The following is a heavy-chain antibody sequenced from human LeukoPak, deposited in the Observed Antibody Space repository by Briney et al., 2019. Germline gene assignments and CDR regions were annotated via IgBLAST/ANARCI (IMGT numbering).Heavy chain of an antibody. CDR1: GFTFSSYA. CDR3: AREDY. V-gene: IGHV3-30-3*01. CDR2: ISYDGSNK. J-gene: IGHJ4*02. Sequence: GRSLRLSCAASGFTFSSYAMHWVRQAPGKGLEWVAVISYDGSNKYYADSVKGRFTISRDNSKNTLYLQMNSLRAEDTAVYYCAREDYWGQGTLVTVSS.